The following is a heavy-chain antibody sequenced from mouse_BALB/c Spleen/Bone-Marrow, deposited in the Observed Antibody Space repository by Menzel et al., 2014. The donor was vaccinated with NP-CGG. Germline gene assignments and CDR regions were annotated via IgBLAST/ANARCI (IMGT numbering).Heavy chain of an antibody. Sequence: EVHLVESGPELEKPGASVKISCKASGYSFTGYNMNWVKQTNGKSLEWIGNIDPYNGDTRYSQKFKGKATLTVDKSSSTSYMQLKSLTSEDSAVYYCARGGYDVGTLAYWGQGTLVTVSA. D-gene: IGHD2-14*01. V-gene: IGHV1S135*01. CDR3: ARGGYDVGTLAY. CDR2: IDPYNGDT. CDR1: GYSFTGYN. J-gene: IGHJ3*01.